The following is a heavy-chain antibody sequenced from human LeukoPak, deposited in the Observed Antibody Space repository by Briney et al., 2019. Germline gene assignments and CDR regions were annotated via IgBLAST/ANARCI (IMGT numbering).Heavy chain of an antibody. J-gene: IGHJ6*03. D-gene: IGHD4-17*01. CDR1: GGSFSGYY. Sequence: SETLSLTCAVYGGSFSGYYWSWIRQPPGKGLEWIGEINHSGSTNYNPSLKSRVTISVDKSKNQFSLKLSSVTPEDTAVYYCARGRGGDYWGNYYYYMDVWGKGTTVTVSS. CDR2: INHSGST. CDR3: ARGRGGDYWGNYYYYMDV. V-gene: IGHV4-34*01.